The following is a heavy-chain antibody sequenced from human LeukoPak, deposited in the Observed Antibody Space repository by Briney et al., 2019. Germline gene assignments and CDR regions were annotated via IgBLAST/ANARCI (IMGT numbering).Heavy chain of an antibody. CDR1: GFAFSSYS. CDR3: ARDHVDDYVWGSYFGGIDWFDP. V-gene: IGHV3-48*02. Sequence: GGSLRLSCAASGFAFSSYSMNWVRQAPGKGLEWVSYISSSSSTIYYADSVKGRFTISRDNAKNSLYLQMNSLRDEDTAVYYCARDHVDDYVWGSYFGGIDWFDPWGQGTLVTVSS. D-gene: IGHD3-16*01. CDR2: ISSSSSTI. J-gene: IGHJ5*02.